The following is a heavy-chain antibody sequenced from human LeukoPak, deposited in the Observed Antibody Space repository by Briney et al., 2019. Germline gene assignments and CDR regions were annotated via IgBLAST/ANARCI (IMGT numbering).Heavy chain of an antibody. D-gene: IGHD5-24*01. V-gene: IGHV1-46*01. Sequence: ASVKVSCKASGYTFTSYYMHWVRQAPGQGLEWMGIINPSGGSTSYAQKFQGRVTMTRDTSTSTVYMELSSLRSEDTAVYYCARELGHWLQLKTFDYWGQGTLVTVSS. CDR3: ARELGHWLQLKTFDY. J-gene: IGHJ4*02. CDR1: GYTFTSYY. CDR2: INPSGGST.